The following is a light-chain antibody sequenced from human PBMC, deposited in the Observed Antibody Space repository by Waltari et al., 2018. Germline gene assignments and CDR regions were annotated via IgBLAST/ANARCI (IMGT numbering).Light chain of an antibody. V-gene: IGLV1-44*01. CDR1: NSNIGSNV. Sequence: QSVLTQPPSASGTPGQRVTISCSGSNSNIGSNVVTGYQQVPGMAPRLLIYSNDQRPSGVPDRFSGSKSGTSASLVISGLRSDDEGNYYCATWDGRLAGVLFGGGTKVTVL. CDR2: SND. J-gene: IGLJ2*01. CDR3: ATWDGRLAGVL.